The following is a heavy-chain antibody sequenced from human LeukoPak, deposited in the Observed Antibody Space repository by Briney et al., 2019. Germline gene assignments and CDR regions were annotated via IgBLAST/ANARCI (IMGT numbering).Heavy chain of an antibody. CDR1: GFTVSRNY. CDR2: IYSDGRI. CDR3: ARVKRLLPNDAFDM. V-gene: IGHV3-66*01. J-gene: IGHJ3*02. Sequence: GGSLRLSCAASGFTVSRNYMNWVRQAPGKGLEWVSIIYSDGRIYYADSVKGRFTISRDNSKNTVHLQMNSLRADDTAVYYCARVKRLLPNDAFDMWGQGTTVTVSS. D-gene: IGHD3-22*01.